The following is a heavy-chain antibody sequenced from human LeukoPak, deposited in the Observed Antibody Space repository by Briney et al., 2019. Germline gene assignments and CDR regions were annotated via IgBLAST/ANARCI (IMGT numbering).Heavy chain of an antibody. V-gene: IGHV3-48*01. D-gene: IGHD3-3*01. Sequence: GGSLRLSCAASGFTFSSYSMNWVRQAPGKGLEWVSYISSSSSTIYYADSVKGRYTISRDNAKNSLYLQMNSLRAEDTAVYYCARAGTSGYSIRYYFDYWGQGTLVTVSS. CDR3: ARAGTSGYSIRYYFDY. CDR1: GFTFSSYS. CDR2: ISSSSSTI. J-gene: IGHJ4*02.